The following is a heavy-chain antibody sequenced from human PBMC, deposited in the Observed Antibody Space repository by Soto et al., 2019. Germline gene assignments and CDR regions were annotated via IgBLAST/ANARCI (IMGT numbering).Heavy chain of an antibody. Sequence: QVQLVESGGGLVKPGGSLRLSCAASGFSFSDYYMSWIRQAPGKGLEWVSYISSSGTIIYYADSVKGRFTISRDNAKNSLFLQMNSLRAEDTAVYYCARGSIMSFGVVIMVGTYGMDVWGQGTTVTVSS. V-gene: IGHV3-11*01. CDR2: ISSSGTII. D-gene: IGHD3-3*01. J-gene: IGHJ6*02. CDR1: GFSFSDYY. CDR3: ARGSIMSFGVVIMVGTYGMDV.